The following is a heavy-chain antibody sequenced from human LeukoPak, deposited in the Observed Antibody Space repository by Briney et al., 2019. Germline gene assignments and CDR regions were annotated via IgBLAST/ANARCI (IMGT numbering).Heavy chain of an antibody. CDR1: GFSFRDHS. J-gene: IGHJ3*02. V-gene: IGHV3-49*04. Sequence: PGGSLRLSCTGSGFSFRDHSMSWVRQPPGKGLEWVGFITSKPYGEATHYAASVSGRFTFSRDDSKSVAYLQMNSLRAEDTAVYFCARGGGAFDIWGQGTMVTVSS. D-gene: IGHD5-12*01. CDR3: ARGGGAFDI. CDR2: ITSKPYGEAT.